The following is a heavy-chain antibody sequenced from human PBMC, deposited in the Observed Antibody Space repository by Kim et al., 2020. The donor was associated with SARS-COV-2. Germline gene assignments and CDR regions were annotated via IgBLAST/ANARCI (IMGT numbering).Heavy chain of an antibody. CDR2: ISYDGSNK. V-gene: IGHV3-30*18. D-gene: IGHD2-2*03. CDR1: GFTFSSYG. Sequence: GGSLRLSCAASGFTFSSYGMHWVRQAPGKGLEWVAVISYDGSNKYYADSVKGRFTISRDNSKNTLYLQMNSLRAEDTAVYYCAKGASVLAMDIFFDPWGQGTLVTVSS. J-gene: IGHJ5*02. CDR3: AKGASVLAMDIFFDP.